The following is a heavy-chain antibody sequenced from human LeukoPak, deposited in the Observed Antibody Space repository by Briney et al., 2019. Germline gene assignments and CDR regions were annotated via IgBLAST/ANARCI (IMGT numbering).Heavy chain of an antibody. V-gene: IGHV1-69*06. D-gene: IGHD3-22*01. CDR3: ARYSSRYYYDSSGYYAY. J-gene: IGHJ4*02. CDR2: IIPIFGTA. CDR1: GGTFSSYA. Sequence: ASVKVSCKASGGTFSSYAISWVRQAPGQGLEWMGGIIPIFGTANYAQKFQGRVTITADKSTSTAYMELSSLRSEDTAVYYCARYSSRYYYDSSGYYAYWGQGTLVTVSS.